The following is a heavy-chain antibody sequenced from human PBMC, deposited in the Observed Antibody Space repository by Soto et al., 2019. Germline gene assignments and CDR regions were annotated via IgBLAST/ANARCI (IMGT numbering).Heavy chain of an antibody. CDR2: VSGAGLIT. D-gene: IGHD3-22*01. V-gene: IGHV3-23*01. CDR3: AKAQDYYFDSGTYNWFDP. J-gene: IGHJ5*02. Sequence: EVQLLESGGGLVQPGGSLRLSCAASGFTFSNYAMSWVRQAPGKGLEWVSSVSGAGLITYYADSVRGRFTISRDNSRNTLYLQIDSLRAEDTGDYYCAKAQDYYFDSGTYNWFDPWGHGTLVTVSS. CDR1: GFTFSNYA.